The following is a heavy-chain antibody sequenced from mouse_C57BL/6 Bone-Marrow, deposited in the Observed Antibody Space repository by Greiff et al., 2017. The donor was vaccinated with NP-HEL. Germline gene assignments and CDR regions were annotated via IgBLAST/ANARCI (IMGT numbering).Heavy chain of an antibody. D-gene: IGHD2-2*01. Sequence: EVNLVESEGGLVQPGSSMKLSCTASGFTFSDYYMAWVRQVPEKGLEWVANINYDGSSTYYLDSLKSRFIISRDNAKNILYLQMSSLKSEDTATYYCARERNGYDGYFDYWGQGTTLTVSS. CDR2: INYDGSST. V-gene: IGHV5-16*01. CDR3: ARERNGYDGYFDY. J-gene: IGHJ2*01. CDR1: GFTFSDYY.